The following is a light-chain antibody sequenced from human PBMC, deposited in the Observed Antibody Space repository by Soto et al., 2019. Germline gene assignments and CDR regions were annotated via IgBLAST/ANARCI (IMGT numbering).Light chain of an antibody. Sequence: DSQMSQSPSSLSASVGDRVSITCRASQSISSYLNWYQQKPGKAPKLLIYTASSLQSGVPSRFSGGGSGTDFTLTISNLQPEDFATYYCQQSYSTPFTFGPGTKVDLK. CDR2: TAS. CDR1: QSISSY. J-gene: IGKJ3*01. V-gene: IGKV1-39*01. CDR3: QQSYSTPFT.